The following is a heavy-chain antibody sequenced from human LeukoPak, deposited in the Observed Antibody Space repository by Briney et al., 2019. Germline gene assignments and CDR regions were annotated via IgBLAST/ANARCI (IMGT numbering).Heavy chain of an antibody. J-gene: IGHJ4*02. CDR1: GFTXSSYA. CDR3: AKVAIYYDSSGYYYFDY. CDR2: ISGSGGST. Sequence: SLRLSCXASGFTXSSYAMSWVRQAPGKGLEWVSAISGSGGSTYYADSVKGRFTISRDNSKNTLYLQMNSLRAEDTAVYYCAKVAIYYDSSGYYYFDYWGQGTLVTVSS. D-gene: IGHD3-22*01. V-gene: IGHV3-23*01.